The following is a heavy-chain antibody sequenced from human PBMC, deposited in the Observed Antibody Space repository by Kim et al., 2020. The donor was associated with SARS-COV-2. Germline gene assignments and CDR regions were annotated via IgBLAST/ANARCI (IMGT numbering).Heavy chain of an antibody. J-gene: IGHJ4*02. V-gene: IGHV1-8*01. CDR3: ARGGYSGYGYPDY. Sequence: SAQKFQGRVTMTRNTSISTAYMGLSSLRSEDTAVYYCARGGYSGYGYPDYWGQGTLVTVSS. D-gene: IGHD5-12*01.